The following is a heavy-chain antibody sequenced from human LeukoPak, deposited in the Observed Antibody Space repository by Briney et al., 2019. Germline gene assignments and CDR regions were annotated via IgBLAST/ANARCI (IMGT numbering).Heavy chain of an antibody. V-gene: IGHV3-64*02. CDR3: ARVSVSGWFDY. CDR2: ITNSGHDT. J-gene: IGHJ4*02. D-gene: IGHD6-19*01. CDR1: GFAFSGYA. Sequence: GGSLRLSCAASGFAFSGYAMHWVRQAPGKGLQYVSSITNSGHDTYYADSVKGRFTISRDNSKNILYLQMGSLKVEALAVYYCARVSVSGWFDYWGQGALVTVSS.